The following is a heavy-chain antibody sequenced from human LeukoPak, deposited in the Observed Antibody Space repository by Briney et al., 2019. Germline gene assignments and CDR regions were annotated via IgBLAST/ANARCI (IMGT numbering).Heavy chain of an antibody. D-gene: IGHD3-22*01. CDR3: ATDGNYYDSSGYYKR. J-gene: IGHJ4*02. CDR1: GYTLTELS. V-gene: IGHV1-24*01. CDR2: FDAEDGET. Sequence: GASVKVSCKVSGYTLTELSMHWVRQAPGKGLEWMGGFDAEDGETICAQKFQGRVTMTEDTSTDTAYMELSSLTSEDTAVYYCATDGNYYDSSGYYKRWGQGTLVTVSS.